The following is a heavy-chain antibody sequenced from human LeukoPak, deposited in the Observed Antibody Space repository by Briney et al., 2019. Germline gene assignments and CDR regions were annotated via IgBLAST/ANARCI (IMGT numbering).Heavy chain of an antibody. CDR3: ALLSPIYWYFDL. J-gene: IGHJ2*01. CDR2: INPSGGST. Sequence: ASVKVSCKASGYTFTSYYMHWVRQAPGQGLEWMGIINPSGGSTSYAQKFQGRVTMTRDMSTSTVYMELSSLRSEDTAVYYCALLSPIYWYFDLWGRGTLVTVSS. CDR1: GYTFTSYY. D-gene: IGHD2-2*01. V-gene: IGHV1-46*01.